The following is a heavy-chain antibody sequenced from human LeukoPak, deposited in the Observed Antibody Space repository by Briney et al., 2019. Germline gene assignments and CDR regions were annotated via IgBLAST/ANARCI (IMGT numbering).Heavy chain of an antibody. J-gene: IGHJ4*02. CDR1: GYTFTGYY. Sequence: ASVKVSCKASGYTFTGYYMHWVRQAPGQGLEWMGIINPSGGSTSYAQKFQGRVTMTRDMSTSTVYMELSSLRSEDTAVYYCARDSPAMPDDYWGQGTLVTVSS. D-gene: IGHD2-2*01. CDR3: ARDSPAMPDDY. CDR2: INPSGGST. V-gene: IGHV1-46*01.